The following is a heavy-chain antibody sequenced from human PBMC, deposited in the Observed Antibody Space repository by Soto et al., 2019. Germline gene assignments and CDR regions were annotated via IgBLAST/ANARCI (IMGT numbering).Heavy chain of an antibody. V-gene: IGHV3-15*01. D-gene: IGHD2-21*01. CDR3: NTELRWEMQITY. Sequence: EVQLVESGGGSVEPGGSLRLSCAASGFTFSYAWMSWVRQAPGKGLEWVGRIKSKGDGGTTDYAAPVKGRFTISRDDSKNTLYLQMDSLTTGDTALYYCNTELRWEMQITYWGPGTLVTVSP. CDR1: GFTFSYAW. CDR2: IKSKGDGGTT. J-gene: IGHJ4*02.